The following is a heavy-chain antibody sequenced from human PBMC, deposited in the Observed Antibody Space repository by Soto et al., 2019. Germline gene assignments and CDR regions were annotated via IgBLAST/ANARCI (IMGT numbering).Heavy chain of an antibody. CDR2: IYYSGST. V-gene: IGHV4-31*03. Sequence: SETQSLTCTVSGGYISSGGYYWSWIRQHPGKGLEWIGYIYYSGSTYYNPSLKSRVTISVDTSKNQFSLKLSSVTAADTAVYYCARVMITFGGALLPYMDVWGKGTTVTVSS. CDR3: ARVMITFGGALLPYMDV. D-gene: IGHD3-16*01. J-gene: IGHJ6*03. CDR1: GGYISSGGYY.